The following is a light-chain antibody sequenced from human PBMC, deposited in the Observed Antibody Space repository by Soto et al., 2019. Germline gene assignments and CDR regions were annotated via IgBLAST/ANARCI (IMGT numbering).Light chain of an antibody. V-gene: IGKV1-39*01. Sequence: DIQMTQSPSSLSASVGDRVTITCRASQGISSYLNWYQQKPGKAPKLLIYAASSLQSGVPSRFSGSGSGTDFTLTISSLQPEDFATYYCQQSYSTLSFTFGPGTKVDIK. CDR3: QQSYSTLSFT. CDR2: AAS. J-gene: IGKJ3*01. CDR1: QGISSY.